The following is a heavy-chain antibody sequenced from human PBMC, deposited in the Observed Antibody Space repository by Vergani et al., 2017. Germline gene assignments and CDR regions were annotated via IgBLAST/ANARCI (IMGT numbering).Heavy chain of an antibody. D-gene: IGHD6-19*01. V-gene: IGHV3-30*02. CDR1: GFTFSSYG. CDR2: IRYDGSNK. J-gene: IGHJ4*02. Sequence: QVQLVESGGGVVQPGGSLRLSCAASGFTFSSYGMHWVRQAPGKGLEWVTFIRYDGSNKYYADSVRGRFTISRDNSKNTLYLQMNSLRAEDTAVYYCAKDWVAVSDPYFFDYWGQGTLVTVSS. CDR3: AKDWVAVSDPYFFDY.